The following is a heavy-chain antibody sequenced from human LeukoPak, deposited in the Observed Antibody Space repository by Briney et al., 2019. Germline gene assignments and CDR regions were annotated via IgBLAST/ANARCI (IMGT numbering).Heavy chain of an antibody. CDR2: IVVGSNNT. J-gene: IGHJ2*01. V-gene: IGHV1-58*01. CDR3: AAYSYYDSSGYSFLWYFDL. CDR1: GIAFSNSA. D-gene: IGHD3-22*01. Sequence: ASVKVSCKASGIAFSNSAVQWVRQARGQRLEWIGWIVVGSNNTNYAQKFQERVTITRDMSTSTDYMELSSLRSEDTDVYYCAAYSYYDSSGYSFLWYFDLWGRGTQITVSS.